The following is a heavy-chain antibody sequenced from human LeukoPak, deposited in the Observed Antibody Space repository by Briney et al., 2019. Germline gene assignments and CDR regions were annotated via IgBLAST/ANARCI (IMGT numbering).Heavy chain of an antibody. CDR3: ARRRDWYFDL. CDR1: GFTFSNAW. Sequence: PGGSLRLSCAASGFTFSNAWMNWVRQAPGKGLEWVGRVKSKSDGGTTDYAAPVKGRFTISRDDSKNTLYLQMNSLRAEDTAVYYCARRRDWYFDLWGRGTLVTVSS. J-gene: IGHJ2*01. V-gene: IGHV3-15*01. CDR2: VKSKSDGGTT.